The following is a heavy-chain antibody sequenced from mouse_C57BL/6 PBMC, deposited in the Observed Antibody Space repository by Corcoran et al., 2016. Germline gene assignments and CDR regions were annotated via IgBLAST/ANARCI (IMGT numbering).Heavy chain of an antibody. CDR3: ARSAGSSYGYFDV. V-gene: IGHV1-19*01. J-gene: IGHJ1*03. D-gene: IGHD1-1*01. CDR2: INPYNGGT. Sequence: EVQLQQSGPVLVKPGASVKMSCKASGYTFTDYYMNWVKQSHGKSLEWIGVINPYNGGTSYNQKFKGKATLTVDKSSSTAYMELNSLTSEDSAVYYCARSAGSSYGYFDVWGTGTTVTVSS. CDR1: GYTFTDYY.